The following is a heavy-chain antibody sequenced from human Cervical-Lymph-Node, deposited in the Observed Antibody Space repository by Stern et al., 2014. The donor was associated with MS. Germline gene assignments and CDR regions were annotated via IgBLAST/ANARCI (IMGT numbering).Heavy chain of an antibody. Sequence: MQLVESGAEVKKPGSSVKVSCKASGDSFSTYTISWVRQAPGQGLEWMGGIDPMFRTPNYAQKFQGRVTITADESTSTAYMKLSSLRSEDTATYFCARDQGGIAADWGQGTRVTVSS. CDR2: IDPMFRTP. J-gene: IGHJ4*02. V-gene: IGHV1-69*01. CDR3: ARDQGGIAAD. CDR1: GDSFSTYT. D-gene: IGHD6-13*01.